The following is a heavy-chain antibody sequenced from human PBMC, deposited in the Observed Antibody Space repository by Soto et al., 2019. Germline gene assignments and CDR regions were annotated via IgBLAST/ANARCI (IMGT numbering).Heavy chain of an antibody. CDR3: ARDTGYYDSSGYYYFKAFDI. CDR2: INPSGGST. Sequence: GASVKVSCEASGYTFTSYYMHWVRQAPGQGLEWMGIINPSGGSTSYAQKFQGRVTMTRDTSTSTVYMELSSLRSEDTAVYYCARDTGYYDSSGYYYFKAFDIWGQGTMVTVS. J-gene: IGHJ3*02. D-gene: IGHD3-22*01. V-gene: IGHV1-46*01. CDR1: GYTFTSYY.